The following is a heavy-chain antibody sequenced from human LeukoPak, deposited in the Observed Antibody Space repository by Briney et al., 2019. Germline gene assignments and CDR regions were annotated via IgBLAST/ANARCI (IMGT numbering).Heavy chain of an antibody. V-gene: IGHV3-30*02. CDR2: IRYDGSNK. D-gene: IGHD4-23*01. CDR1: GFTFSSYI. J-gene: IGHJ4*02. Sequence: GGSLRLSCAASGFTFSSYIIYWVCQAPGKGLERGAFIRYDGSNKDYTDSVRGRFTISRDNSKITLYLQMNSLRAEDTAVYCCARDHNTVAAWVDYWGQGTLVTVSS. CDR3: ARDHNTVAAWVDY.